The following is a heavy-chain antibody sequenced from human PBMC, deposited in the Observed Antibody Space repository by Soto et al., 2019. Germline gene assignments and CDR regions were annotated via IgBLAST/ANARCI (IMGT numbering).Heavy chain of an antibody. CDR3: ARDGVVIIGYFDY. D-gene: IGHD3-3*01. J-gene: IGHJ4*02. V-gene: IGHV3-23*01. CDR2: ISGSGGST. Sequence: GGSLRLSCAASGFTFSSYAMSWVRQAPGKGLEWVSAISGSGGSTYYADSVKGRFTISRDNSKNTLYLQMNSLRAEDTAVYYCARDGVVIIGYFDYWGQGTLVTVSS. CDR1: GFTFSSYA.